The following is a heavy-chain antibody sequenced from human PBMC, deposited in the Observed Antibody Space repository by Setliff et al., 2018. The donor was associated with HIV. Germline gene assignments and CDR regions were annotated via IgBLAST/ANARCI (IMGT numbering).Heavy chain of an antibody. D-gene: IGHD3-22*01. V-gene: IGHV1-2*06. Sequence: WASVKVSCKASGYTFTGYYMHWVRQAPGQGLDWMGRINPNSGGTNYAQKFQGRVTMTRDTSISTAYMGLSRLRSDDTAVYYCATWGGASGGYPWAFDIWGHGTMVTVSS. J-gene: IGHJ3*02. CDR1: GYTFTGYY. CDR3: ATWGGASGGYPWAFDI. CDR2: INPNSGGT.